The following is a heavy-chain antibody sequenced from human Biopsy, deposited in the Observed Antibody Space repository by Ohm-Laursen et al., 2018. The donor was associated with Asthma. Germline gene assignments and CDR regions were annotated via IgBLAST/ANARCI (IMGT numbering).Heavy chain of an antibody. CDR2: INFFFGTT. Sequence: SSLKVSCKSLGGTFNTYVIGWVRQAPGQGLEWMGGINFFFGTTTYPQKFQDRVTINADDSTSTVYMELSSLRSEDTAVYYCARKAGSCISRTCYSLDFWGQGTLVTVSS. CDR1: GGTFNTYV. V-gene: IGHV1-69*01. J-gene: IGHJ4*02. CDR3: ARKAGSCISRTCYSLDF. D-gene: IGHD2-2*01.